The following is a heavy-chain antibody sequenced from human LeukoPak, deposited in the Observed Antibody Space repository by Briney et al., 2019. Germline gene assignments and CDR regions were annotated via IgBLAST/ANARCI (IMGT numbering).Heavy chain of an antibody. CDR2: INANTGNP. Sequence: ASVKVSCKASGYTFTSYAMNWVRQAPGQGLEWMGWINANTGNPTYAQGFTGRFVFSLDTSVSTAYLQISSLKAEDTAVYYCARDTNGWYSGYYGMDVWGQGTTVTVSS. CDR3: ARDTNGWYSGYYGMDV. V-gene: IGHV7-4-1*02. CDR1: GYTFTSYA. J-gene: IGHJ6*02. D-gene: IGHD6-19*01.